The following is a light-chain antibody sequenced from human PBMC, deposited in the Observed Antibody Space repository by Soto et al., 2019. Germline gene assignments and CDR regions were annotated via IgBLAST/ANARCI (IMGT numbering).Light chain of an antibody. CDR3: QHSYSTPYT. Sequence: DIQMTQSPSSLSASVGDRVTISCRASPSISIYLNWYQHKAGKAPKLLIYTASRLQSGVPSRFSGSGSGTDFTLTISSLQPEDYASYYCQHSYSTPYTFGQGTRLEIK. J-gene: IGKJ5*01. CDR2: TAS. CDR1: PSISIY. V-gene: IGKV1-39*01.